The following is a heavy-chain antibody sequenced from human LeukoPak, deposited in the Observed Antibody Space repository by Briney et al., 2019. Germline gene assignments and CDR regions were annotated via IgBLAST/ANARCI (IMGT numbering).Heavy chain of an antibody. J-gene: IGHJ4*02. D-gene: IGHD3-10*01. V-gene: IGHV4-31*03. CDR2: IYYSGST. Sequence: SETLSLTCTVSGGSISSGGYYWSWIRQHPGKGLEWIGYIYYSGSTYYNPSLKSRVTISVDTSKNQFSLKLSSVTAADTAVYYCAREGDMVRGVPNQTNYWGQGTLVTVSS. CDR3: AREGDMVRGVPNQTNY. CDR1: GGSISSGGYY.